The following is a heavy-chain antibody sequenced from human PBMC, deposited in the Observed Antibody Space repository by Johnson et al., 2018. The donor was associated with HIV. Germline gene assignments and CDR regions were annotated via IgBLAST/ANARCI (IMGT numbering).Heavy chain of an antibody. CDR1: GFTFSSCA. Sequence: VQLVESGGGVVQPGGSLRLSCAASGFTFSSCAMHWVRQAPGKGLEWVAVISYDGSNKYYADSVKGRFTISRDNSKNTLYLQMNSLRAEDTAVYYCARAGSSSDDAFDIWGQGTMVTVSS. CDR2: ISYDGSNK. J-gene: IGHJ3*02. D-gene: IGHD6-6*01. V-gene: IGHV3-30-3*01. CDR3: ARAGSSSDDAFDI.